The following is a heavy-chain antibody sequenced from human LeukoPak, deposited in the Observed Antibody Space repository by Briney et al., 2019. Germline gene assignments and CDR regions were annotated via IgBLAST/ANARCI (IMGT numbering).Heavy chain of an antibody. Sequence: PGGSLRLSCAVSGFTFSSYWMTWVRQAPGKGLEWVANIKQDGSEKYYVDPVKGRFTISRDNAKNSQYLQMNSLRAEDTAVYYCARGINWFDPWGQGTLVTVSS. D-gene: IGHD2-15*01. CDR3: ARGINWFDP. V-gene: IGHV3-7*04. CDR1: GFTFSSYW. J-gene: IGHJ5*02. CDR2: IKQDGSEK.